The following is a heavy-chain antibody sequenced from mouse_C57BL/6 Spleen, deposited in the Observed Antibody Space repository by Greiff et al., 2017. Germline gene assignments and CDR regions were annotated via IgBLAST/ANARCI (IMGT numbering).Heavy chain of an antibody. J-gene: IGHJ4*01. CDR1: GYSITSGSY. CDR3: ARGNGDDAMDY. Sequence: EVQLQESGPGLVKPSQSLSLTCSVTGYSITSGSYWNWIRQFPGNKLEWMGYISYDGSNNYNPSLKNRISSTRHTSKNQFFLKLNSVSTEDTATYYCARGNGDDAMDYWGQGNSGTVSS. D-gene: IGHD4-1*01. V-gene: IGHV3-6*01. CDR2: ISYDGSN.